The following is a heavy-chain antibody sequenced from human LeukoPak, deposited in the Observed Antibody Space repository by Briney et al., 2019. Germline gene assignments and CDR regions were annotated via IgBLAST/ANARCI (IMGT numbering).Heavy chain of an antibody. CDR1: GYSISSGYY. V-gene: IGHV4-38-2*01. CDR3: ARHIRFLEWLLSERFDY. CDR2: IYHSGST. Sequence: SETLSLTCAVSGYSISSGYYWGWIRQPPGKGLEWIGSIYHSGSTYYNPSLKSRVTISVDTSKNQFSLKLSSVTAADTAVYYCARHIRFLEWLLSERFDYWGQGTLVTVSS. D-gene: IGHD3-3*01. J-gene: IGHJ4*02.